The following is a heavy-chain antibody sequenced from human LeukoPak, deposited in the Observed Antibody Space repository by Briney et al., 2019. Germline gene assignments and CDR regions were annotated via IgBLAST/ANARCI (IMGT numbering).Heavy chain of an antibody. J-gene: IGHJ4*02. V-gene: IGHV3-23*01. D-gene: IGHD4-17*01. CDR3: AKRRTTVITMDYFDY. Sequence: GGSLSLSCAASGFTFSSYAMSWVRQAPGKGLEWVSGISGGAGTPYYADSVKGRFTISRDNSKSTLYLQMTSLRAEDTAVYYCAKRRTTVITMDYFDYWGQGTLVTVSS. CDR1: GFTFSSYA. CDR2: ISGGAGTP.